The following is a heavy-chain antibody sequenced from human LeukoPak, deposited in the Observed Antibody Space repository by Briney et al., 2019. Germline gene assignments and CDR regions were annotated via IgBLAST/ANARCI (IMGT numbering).Heavy chain of an antibody. V-gene: IGHV1-69*05. CDR2: IIPIFGTA. Sequence: SVKVSCKASGGTFSSYAISWVRQAPGQGLEWMGGIIPIFGTANYAQKFQGRVTITTDESTSTAYMELSSQRSEDTAVYYCARGGYGDYVLDYWGQGTLVTVSS. J-gene: IGHJ4*02. CDR1: GGTFSSYA. D-gene: IGHD4-17*01. CDR3: ARGGYGDYVLDY.